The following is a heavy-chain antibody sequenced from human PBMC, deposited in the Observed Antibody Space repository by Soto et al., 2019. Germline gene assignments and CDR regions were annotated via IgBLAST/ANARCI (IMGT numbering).Heavy chain of an antibody. CDR2: ISYDGSNK. Sequence: QVQLVESGGGVVQPGRSLRLSCAASGFTFSSYAMHWVRQAPGKGLGWVAVISYDGSNKYYADSVKGRFTIYRDNSKNTLYLQMNSLRAEDTAVYYCARAQDGWYFDLWGRGTLVTVSS. V-gene: IGHV3-30-3*01. J-gene: IGHJ2*01. CDR1: GFTFSSYA. CDR3: ARAQDGWYFDL.